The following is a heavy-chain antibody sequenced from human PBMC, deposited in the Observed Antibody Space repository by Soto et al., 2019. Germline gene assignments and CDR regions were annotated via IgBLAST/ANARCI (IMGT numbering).Heavy chain of an antibody. CDR3: ASRDPGTSVDY. J-gene: IGHJ4*02. V-gene: IGHV4-4*02. Sequence: NPSETLSLTCAVSGASFTSNDWWTWVRQPPGRGLEWIGEIYRTGSTNYTPSLKSRVTISLDKSENQFSLKVTSLTAADTAVYYCASRDPGTSVDYWGQGTLVTVSS. CDR1: GASFTSNDW. D-gene: IGHD1-7*01. CDR2: IYRTGST.